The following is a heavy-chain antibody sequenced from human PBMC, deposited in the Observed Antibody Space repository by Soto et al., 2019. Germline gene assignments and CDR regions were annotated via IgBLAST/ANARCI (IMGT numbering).Heavy chain of an antibody. CDR1: GYTFTSYG. CDR3: ARDKAYSSSSLYYYGIAV. J-gene: IGHJ6*02. Sequence: SVKVSCKASGYTFTSYGISWVRQAPGQGLEWMGWISAYNGNTNYAQKLQGRVTMTTDTSTSTAYMELRSLRSDDTAVYYCARDKAYSSSSLYYYGIAVSAQGTTVPVSS. V-gene: IGHV1-18*01. D-gene: IGHD6-6*01. CDR2: ISAYNGNT.